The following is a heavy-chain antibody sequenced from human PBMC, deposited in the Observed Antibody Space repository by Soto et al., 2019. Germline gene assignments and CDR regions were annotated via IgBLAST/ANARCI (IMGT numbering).Heavy chain of an antibody. CDR3: VKGFGNYWAFDI. Sequence: QVQVVESGGGVVQPGRSLGLSCAASGFTFSKYGMHWVRLAPGKGLEWVAFISHDGSNKYYGDSVKGRFTISRDNSKNTLSLQMNSLRAEDTAGYYCVKGFGNYWAFDIWGQGTMVTVSS. J-gene: IGHJ3*02. V-gene: IGHV3-30*18. D-gene: IGHD1-26*01. CDR1: GFTFSKYG. CDR2: ISHDGSNK.